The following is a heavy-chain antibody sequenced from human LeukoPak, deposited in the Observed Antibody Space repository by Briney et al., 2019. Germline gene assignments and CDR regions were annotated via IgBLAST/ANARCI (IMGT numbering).Heavy chain of an antibody. V-gene: IGHV5-51*01. CDR2: IYPGDSDT. CDR3: SRSNTFYGMDV. D-gene: IGHD2/OR15-2a*01. CDR1: GYSFSSFW. Sequence: GKSLKISCEGSGYSFSSFWIGWVRQMPGEGLVWMGIIYPGDSDTRYSPAFQGQITISVDKSISTAYLQWSSLKASDTAIYYCSRSNTFYGMDVWGQGTTVTVSS. J-gene: IGHJ6*02.